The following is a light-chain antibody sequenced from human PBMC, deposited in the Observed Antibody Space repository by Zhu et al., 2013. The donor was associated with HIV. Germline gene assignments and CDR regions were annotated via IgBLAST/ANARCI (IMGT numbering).Light chain of an antibody. CDR3: QQYDKFPRT. CDR1: QAISNY. V-gene: IGKV1-33*01. J-gene: IGKJ4*01. CDR2: DAS. Sequence: DIQMTQSPSSLSASVGDKVTISCQASQAISNYLNWYQQKPGKAPHLLIYDASNLETGVPSRFSASGSGTYFSFTIRSLQPEDIATYYCQQYDKFPRTFGGGTKVEIK.